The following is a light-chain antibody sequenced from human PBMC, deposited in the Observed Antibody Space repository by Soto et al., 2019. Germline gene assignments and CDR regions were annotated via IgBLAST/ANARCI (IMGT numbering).Light chain of an antibody. Sequence: EIVMTQSPATLSVSPEEGATLSCRASQSVSSNLAWYQQKPGQAPRLLIYGASTRATGIPARFSGSGSGTEFTLTISSLQSEDFAVYYCQQYNNWPRTFGEGTQVDIK. CDR2: GAS. V-gene: IGKV3-15*01. J-gene: IGKJ1*01. CDR1: QSVSSN. CDR3: QQYNNWPRT.